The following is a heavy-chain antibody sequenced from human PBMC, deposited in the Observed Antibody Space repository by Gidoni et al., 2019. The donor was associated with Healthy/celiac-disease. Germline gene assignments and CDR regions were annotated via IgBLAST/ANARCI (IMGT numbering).Heavy chain of an antibody. CDR2: ISSSSSYI. D-gene: IGHD2-15*01. CDR1: GFPFSRYS. CDR3: ARVPGGYCSGGSCPDY. J-gene: IGHJ4*02. Sequence: EVQRVESGGGLVKPGGSLRLSCAASGFPFSRYSMNWGRQAPGKGLGWVSSISSSSSYISDADSVKGRFTISRDNAKNSLYLQMNSLRAEDTAGYYCARVPGGYCSGGSCPDYWGQGTLVTVSS. V-gene: IGHV3-21*01.